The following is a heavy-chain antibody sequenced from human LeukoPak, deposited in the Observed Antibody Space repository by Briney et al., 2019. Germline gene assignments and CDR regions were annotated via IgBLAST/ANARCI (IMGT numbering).Heavy chain of an antibody. D-gene: IGHD6-13*01. V-gene: IGHV1-69*01. J-gene: IGHJ2*01. CDR1: GGTFSSYA. CDR3: ARDPSRSWSLRWYFDL. Sequence: ASVKVSGKASGGTFSSYAISWVRQAPGQGLEWMGGIIPIFGTANYAQKLQGRVTITADESTSTAYMELSSLISEDTAVYYCARDPSRSWSLRWYFDLWGRGTLVTVSS. CDR2: IIPIFGTA.